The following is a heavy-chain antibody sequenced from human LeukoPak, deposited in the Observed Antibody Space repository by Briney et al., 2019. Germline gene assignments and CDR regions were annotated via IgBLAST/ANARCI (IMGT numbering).Heavy chain of an antibody. J-gene: IGHJ4*02. CDR2: ISAYNGNT. CDR1: GYTFTSYG. D-gene: IGHD3-10*01. V-gene: IGHV1-18*01. CDR3: ARDRSRYGSGSVDY. Sequence: ASVKVSCKASGYTFTSYGISWVRQAPGQGLEWMGWISAYNGNTNYAQKLQGSVTMTTDTSTSTAYMELRSLRSDDTAVYYCARDRSRYGSGSVDYWGQGTLVTVSS.